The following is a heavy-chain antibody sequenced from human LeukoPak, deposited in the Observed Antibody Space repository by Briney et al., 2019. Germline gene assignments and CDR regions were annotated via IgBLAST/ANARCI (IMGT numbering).Heavy chain of an antibody. CDR2: IYTSGST. CDR3: ARDKVQLEPGAAFDI. D-gene: IGHD1-1*01. Sequence: PSETLSLTCTVSGGSISSYYWSWIRQPAGEGLEWIGRIYTSGSTNYNPSLKSRVSMSVDTSKNQFSLKLSSVTAADTAVHYCARDKVQLEPGAAFDIWGQGTMVTVSS. CDR1: GGSISSYY. V-gene: IGHV4-4*07. J-gene: IGHJ3*02.